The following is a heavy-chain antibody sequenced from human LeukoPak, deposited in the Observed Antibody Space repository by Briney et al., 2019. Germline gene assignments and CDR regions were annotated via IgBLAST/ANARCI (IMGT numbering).Heavy chain of an antibody. D-gene: IGHD3-10*01. Sequence: SETLSLTCTVSGGSISSGDYYWSWIRQPPGKGLEWIGYIYYSGSTYYNPSLKSRVTISVDTSKNQFSLELCSVTAADTAVYYCARDSGELLPYYFDYWGQGTLVTVSS. J-gene: IGHJ4*02. CDR1: GGSISSGDYY. CDR3: ARDSGELLPYYFDY. CDR2: IYYSGST. V-gene: IGHV4-30-4*01.